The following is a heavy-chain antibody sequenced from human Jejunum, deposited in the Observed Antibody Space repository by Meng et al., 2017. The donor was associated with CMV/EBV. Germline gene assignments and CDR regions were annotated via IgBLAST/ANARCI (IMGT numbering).Heavy chain of an antibody. CDR2: ISNSGDST. CDR3: AKVPSIPNSSGYYYAKFYYGMDV. D-gene: IGHD3-22*01. J-gene: IGHJ6*02. Sequence: WVRQAPGKGLEWVSGISNSGDSTYYADSVKGRFTISRDNSKKTLHLQINSLRAEDTAVYFCAKVPSIPNSSGYYYAKFYYGMDVWGQGTTVTVSS. V-gene: IGHV3-23*01.